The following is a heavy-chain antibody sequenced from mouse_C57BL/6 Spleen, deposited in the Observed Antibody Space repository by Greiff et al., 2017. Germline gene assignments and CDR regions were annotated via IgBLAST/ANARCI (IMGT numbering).Heavy chain of an antibody. Sequence: EVQLQQSGAELVKPGASVKLSCTASGFNIKDYYMHWVKQRTEQGLEWIGRIDPEDVETTYAPKFQVKATITADTSANTAYLQLSSLTSEDTSVYYCAPYGYGSSLWYFDVWGTGTTVTVSS. CDR2: IDPEDVET. V-gene: IGHV14-2*01. CDR3: APYGYGSSLWYFDV. CDR1: GFNIKDYY. D-gene: IGHD1-1*01. J-gene: IGHJ1*03.